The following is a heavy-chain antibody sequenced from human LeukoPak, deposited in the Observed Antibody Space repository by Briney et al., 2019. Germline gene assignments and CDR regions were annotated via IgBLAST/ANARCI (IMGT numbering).Heavy chain of an antibody. CDR2: IYYSGST. J-gene: IGHJ6*03. Sequence: KPSETLSLTCTVSGGSISSSSYYWGWIRQPPGKGLEWIGSIYYSGSTYYNPSLKSRVTISVDTSKNQFSLKLSSVTAADTAVYYCARVLAVSTGYYYYMDVWGKGTTVTVSS. V-gene: IGHV4-39*07. CDR3: ARVLAVSTGYYYYMDV. D-gene: IGHD2-15*01. CDR1: GGSISSSSYY.